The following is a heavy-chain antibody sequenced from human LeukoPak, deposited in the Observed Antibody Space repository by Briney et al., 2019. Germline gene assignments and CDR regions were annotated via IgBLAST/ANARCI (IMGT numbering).Heavy chain of an antibody. D-gene: IGHD3-16*02. Sequence: PSETLSLTCTVSGGSLSSGSYYWSWIRQPAGEGLEWLGRIYTSGITNYNPSLKSRVTISVDASKYQYSLKLSSVTAADAVVYYCARDDYVWGSYRYTYHWGQGTLVTVSS. V-gene: IGHV4-61*02. CDR3: ARDDYVWGSYRYTYH. CDR2: IYTSGIT. J-gene: IGHJ5*02. CDR1: GGSLSSGSYY.